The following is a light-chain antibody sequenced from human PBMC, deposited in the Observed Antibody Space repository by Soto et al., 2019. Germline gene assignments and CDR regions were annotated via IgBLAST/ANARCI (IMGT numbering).Light chain of an antibody. CDR3: QQRSRWPT. V-gene: IGKV3-11*01. CDR1: QTINTY. Sequence: EIVLTQSPATLSLSPGERATLSCRASQTINTYLAWYQQRPGQAPRLLIYDASSRATGVPARFSGGGSGTDFTLTISSLEPEDFALYYCQQRSRWPTFGGGTRVEI. CDR2: DAS. J-gene: IGKJ4*01.